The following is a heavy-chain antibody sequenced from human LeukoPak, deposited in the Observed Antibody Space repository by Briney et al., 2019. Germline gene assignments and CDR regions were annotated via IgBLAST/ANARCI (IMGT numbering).Heavy chain of an antibody. CDR2: INNSGST. D-gene: IGHD3-22*01. CDR3: ATQRQSYDSSGYYLDY. Sequence: SETLSLTCAVYGGSFSGYYWSWIRQPQGQGLEWSGKINNSGSTNYNPSLKSLVTISVDTSKNQFSLKLSSVTAADTAVYYCATQRQSYDSSGYYLDYWGQGTLVTVSS. J-gene: IGHJ4*02. V-gene: IGHV4-34*01. CDR1: GGSFSGYY.